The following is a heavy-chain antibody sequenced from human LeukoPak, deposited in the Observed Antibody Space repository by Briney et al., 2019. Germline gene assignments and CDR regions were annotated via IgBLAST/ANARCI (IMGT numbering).Heavy chain of an antibody. CDR3: ARDPDPHCSGGSCYPFDY. CDR1: GGTFSSYA. CDR2: IIPIFGTA. J-gene: IGHJ4*02. V-gene: IGHV1-69*13. Sequence: SVEVSCKASGGTFSSYAISWVRQAPGQGLEWMGGIIPIFGTANYAQKFQGRVTITADESTSTAYMELSSLRSEDTAVYYCARDPDPHCSGGSCYPFDYWGQGTLVTVSS. D-gene: IGHD2-15*01.